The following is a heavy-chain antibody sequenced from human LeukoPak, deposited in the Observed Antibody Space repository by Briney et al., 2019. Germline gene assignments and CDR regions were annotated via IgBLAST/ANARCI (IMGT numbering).Heavy chain of an antibody. CDR3: ARAIYGDYVDY. CDR2: ISGSGGST. Sequence: GSLRLSCAASGFTFSSYATSWVRQAPGKGLEWVSSISGSGGSTNYADSVKGRFIISRDNSKNTLYLQMNSLRAEDTAVYYCARAIYGDYVDYWGQGTLVTVSS. V-gene: IGHV3-23*01. D-gene: IGHD4-17*01. CDR1: GFTFSSYA. J-gene: IGHJ4*02.